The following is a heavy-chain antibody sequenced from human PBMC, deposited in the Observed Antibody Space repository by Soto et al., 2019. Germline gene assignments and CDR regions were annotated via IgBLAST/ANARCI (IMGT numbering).Heavy chain of an antibody. Sequence: EVQLVQSGAEVKKPGESLKISCKGSGYSFSNYWIGWVRQMPGKGLEWMGIIYPGDSNTNYSPSIQGQVPISADRSTSTAYLQWSSLRASDTAMYYCASHYATSGYFAFDNWGQGTLVTVSS. CDR3: ASHYATSGYFAFDN. J-gene: IGHJ4*02. CDR2: IYPGDSNT. CDR1: GYSFSNYW. V-gene: IGHV5-51*03. D-gene: IGHD3-22*01.